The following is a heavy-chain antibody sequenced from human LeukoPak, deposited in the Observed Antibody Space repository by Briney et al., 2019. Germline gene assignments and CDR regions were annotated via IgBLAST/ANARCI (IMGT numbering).Heavy chain of an antibody. CDR3: ARDRSPSGTSTGNLDF. V-gene: IGHV4-31*03. CDR1: GGSIGSTTYY. D-gene: IGHD1-26*01. Sequence: SETLSLTCTVSGGSIGSTTYYWSWICQHPGKGLEWIGYIYYGGSTYYNPSLKSRVTISVDTSKNQFSLKLNSVTAADTAVYYCARDRSPSGTSTGNLDFWGQGTLVTVSS. J-gene: IGHJ4*02. CDR2: IYYGGST.